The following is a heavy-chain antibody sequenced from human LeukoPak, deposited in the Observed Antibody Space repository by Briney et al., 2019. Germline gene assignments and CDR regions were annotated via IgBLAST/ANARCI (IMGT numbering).Heavy chain of an antibody. CDR1: GGSISGYY. J-gene: IGHJ5*02. CDR3: ARLVVPAAKFFDP. Sequence: SETLSLTCTVSGGSISGYYWGWIRQPPGKGLEWIGSIYYSGSTYYNPSLKSRVTISVDTSKNQFSLKLSSVTAADTAVYYCARLVVPAAKFFDPWGQGTLVTVSS. V-gene: IGHV4-39*01. D-gene: IGHD2-2*01. CDR2: IYYSGST.